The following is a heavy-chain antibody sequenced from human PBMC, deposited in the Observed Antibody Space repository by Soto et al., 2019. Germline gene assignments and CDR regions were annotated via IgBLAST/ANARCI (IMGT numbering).Heavy chain of an antibody. Sequence: QVQLVQSGAEVKKPGASVKVSCKASGYTFTRSGISWVRQAPGQGPEWMGWISSYNGDTNYAQTFQGRVTMTTDTSXXKAYMELRSLRSDDTAVYYCAREGVAPYYYYGMDVWGQETPVTVSS. D-gene: IGHD5-12*01. CDR3: AREGVAPYYYYGMDV. V-gene: IGHV1-18*01. CDR2: ISSYNGDT. CDR1: GYTFTRSG. J-gene: IGHJ6*02.